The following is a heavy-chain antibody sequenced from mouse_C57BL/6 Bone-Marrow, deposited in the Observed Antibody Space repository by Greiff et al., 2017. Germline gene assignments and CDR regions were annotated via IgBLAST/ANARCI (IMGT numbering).Heavy chain of an antibody. J-gene: IGHJ3*01. Sequence: VQLQESGAELARPGASVKLSCKASGYTFTSYGISWVKQRTGQGLEWIGEIYPRSGNTYYNEKFKGKATLTADKSSSTAYMELRSLTSEDSAVYFCARYDYDWFAYWGQGTLVTVSA. D-gene: IGHD2-4*01. V-gene: IGHV1-81*01. CDR2: IYPRSGNT. CDR1: GYTFTSYG. CDR3: ARYDYDWFAY.